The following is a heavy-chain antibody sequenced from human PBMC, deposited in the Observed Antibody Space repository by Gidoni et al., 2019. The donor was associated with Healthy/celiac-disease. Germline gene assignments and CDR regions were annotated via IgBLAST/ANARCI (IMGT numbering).Heavy chain of an antibody. Sequence: QVQLVQSGAEVKKPGSSVKVSCKASGGTFSSYAISWVRQAPGQGLEWMGGIIPIFGTANYAQKFQGRVTITADESTSTAYMELSSLRSEDTAVYYCARELQTYDFWSGHGGYYYGMDVWGQGTTVTVSS. V-gene: IGHV1-69*01. J-gene: IGHJ6*02. CDR3: ARELQTYDFWSGHGGYYYGMDV. D-gene: IGHD3-3*01. CDR2: IIPIFGTA. CDR1: GGTFSSYA.